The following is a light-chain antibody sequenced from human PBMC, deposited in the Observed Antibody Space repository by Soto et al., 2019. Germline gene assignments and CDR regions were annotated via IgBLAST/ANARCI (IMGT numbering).Light chain of an antibody. CDR2: GAS. J-gene: IGKJ1*01. Sequence: EIVMTQSPATLSVSPGERSTLFCRASQSVASNLVWYQQKPGQAPRLLIYGASTRATGIPARFSGSGSGTEFTLTINSLQSEDFAVYYCQQYNNWPRTFGQGTKVDIK. V-gene: IGKV3-15*01. CDR1: QSVASN. CDR3: QQYNNWPRT.